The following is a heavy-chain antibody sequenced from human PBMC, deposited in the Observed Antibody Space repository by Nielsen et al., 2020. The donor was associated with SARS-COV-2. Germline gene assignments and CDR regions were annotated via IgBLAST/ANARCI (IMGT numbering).Heavy chain of an antibody. Sequence: GGSLRLSCAASGFPFSSYGMHWVRQAPGKGLEWVAVIWYDGSNKYYADSVKGRFTISRDNSKNTLYLQMNSLRAEDTAVYYCARDRGKQWLVLDGMDVWGQGTTVTVSS. D-gene: IGHD6-19*01. CDR1: GFPFSSYG. V-gene: IGHV3-33*01. CDR3: ARDRGKQWLVLDGMDV. CDR2: IWYDGSNK. J-gene: IGHJ6*02.